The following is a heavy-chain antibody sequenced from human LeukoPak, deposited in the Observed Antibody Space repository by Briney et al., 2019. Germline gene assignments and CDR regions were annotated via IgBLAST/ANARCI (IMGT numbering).Heavy chain of an antibody. D-gene: IGHD3-22*01. V-gene: IGHV1-69*01. J-gene: IGHJ4*02. CDR3: AREIVIRAGYFYDSSGPCDY. CDR2: ILPIFGTA. CDR1: GGTLSRYA. Sequence: ASVKVSCTASGGTLSRYAISWVRQAPGRGLEWMGGILPIFGTANYVQKFQGSVTITADEPTSTAYMELSSLRSEDTAVYYCAREIVIRAGYFYDSSGPCDYWGQGTLITVSS.